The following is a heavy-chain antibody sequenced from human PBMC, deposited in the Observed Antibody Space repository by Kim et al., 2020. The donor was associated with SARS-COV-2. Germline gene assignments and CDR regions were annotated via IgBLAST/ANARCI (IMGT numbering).Heavy chain of an antibody. Sequence: SETLSLTCGVSGDSVTSSYWWGWVRQPPEKGLEWIGEVSHSGNTNYNPSVRGRISMSVDKSKNQVSLRLISVTAADTAVYYCVAVVIGLFNWFDPWGQGTLVTVSS. CDR3: VAVVIGLFNWFDP. V-gene: IGHV4-4*02. CDR2: VSHSGNT. D-gene: IGHD2-21*01. J-gene: IGHJ5*02. CDR1: GDSVTSSYW.